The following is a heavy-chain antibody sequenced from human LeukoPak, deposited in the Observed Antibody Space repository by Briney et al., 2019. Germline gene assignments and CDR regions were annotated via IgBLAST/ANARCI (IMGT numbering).Heavy chain of an antibody. V-gene: IGHV3-7*01. Sequence: QTGGSLRLSCAASGFSFSSHWMSWVRQAPGKGLEWVGNIQPDGSEQYPVDSVKGRFTISRDNARNSMFLQMNSLRVEDTAVYYCASQSYARFDPWGQGTLVTVSS. J-gene: IGHJ5*02. D-gene: IGHD3-16*01. CDR1: GFSFSSHW. CDR3: ASQSYARFDP. CDR2: IQPDGSEQ.